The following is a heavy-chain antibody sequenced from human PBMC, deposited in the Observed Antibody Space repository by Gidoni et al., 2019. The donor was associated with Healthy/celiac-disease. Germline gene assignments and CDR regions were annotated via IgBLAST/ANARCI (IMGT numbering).Heavy chain of an antibody. D-gene: IGHD3-3*01. CDR2: ISGGGVST. CDR1: GFTFSSYA. V-gene: IGHV3-23*01. Sequence: EVQLLESGGGLVQPGGSLRLSCAASGFTFSSYAMSWVRQAPGKGLEWVSAISGGGVSTYTADPGRARFPISRDNSKNTLNLKINGRGAGKTAEYYCGKGGGNRYDFWSGYYHIFDYWGQGTLVTVSS. CDR3: GKGGGNRYDFWSGYYHIFDY. J-gene: IGHJ4*02.